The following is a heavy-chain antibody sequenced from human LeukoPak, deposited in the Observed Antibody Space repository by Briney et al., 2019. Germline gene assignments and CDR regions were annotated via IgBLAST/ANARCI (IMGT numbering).Heavy chain of an antibody. J-gene: IGHJ4*02. Sequence: GASVKVSCKASGYTFTSYDINWVRQATGQGLEWMGWMNPNSGNTGYAQKFQGRVTMTRNTSISTAYMELSSLRSEDTAVYYCAKEGVTMVRGVIHHRQFDYWGQGTLVTVSS. V-gene: IGHV1-8*01. CDR3: AKEGVTMVRGVIHHRQFDY. CDR2: MNPNSGNT. CDR1: GYTFTSYD. D-gene: IGHD3-10*01.